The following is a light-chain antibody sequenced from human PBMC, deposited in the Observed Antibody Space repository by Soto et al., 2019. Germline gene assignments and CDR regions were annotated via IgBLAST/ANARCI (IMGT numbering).Light chain of an antibody. CDR3: QQRSNRPPYT. J-gene: IGKJ2*01. Sequence: EIVLTQSTATLSLSPGERATLSCRASQSVSSYLAWYPQKPGQAPRLLIYDASNRATGIPAMFSGSGSETDYTLTISSLEPEDIAVYYCQQRSNRPPYTFGQGTKLEIK. CDR1: QSVSSY. V-gene: IGKV3-11*01. CDR2: DAS.